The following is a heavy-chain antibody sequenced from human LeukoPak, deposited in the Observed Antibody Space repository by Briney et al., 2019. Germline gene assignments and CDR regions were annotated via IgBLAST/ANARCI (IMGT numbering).Heavy chain of an antibody. CDR3: AKGHPLTFLDS. CDR2: ISWNGGST. D-gene: IGHD2-21*01. Sequence: GGSLRLSCAASGFTFDDYAMHWVRQAPGKGLEWVSVISWNGGSTDYADSVKGRFTISRDNNKHCLYLQMNSLRVEDTALYYCAKGHPLTFLDSWGQGTLVTVSS. V-gene: IGHV3-43*02. CDR1: GFTFDDYA. J-gene: IGHJ4*02.